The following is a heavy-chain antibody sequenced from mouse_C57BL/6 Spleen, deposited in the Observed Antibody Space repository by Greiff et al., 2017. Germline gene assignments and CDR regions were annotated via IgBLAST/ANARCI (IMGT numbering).Heavy chain of an antibody. CDR1: GYTFTSYW. CDR3: ARSANWDGFAY. D-gene: IGHD4-1*01. V-gene: IGHV1-7*01. Sequence: QVQLKQSGAELAKPGASVKLSCKASGYTFTSYWMHWVKQRPGQGLKWIGYINPSSGYTKYNQKFKDKATLTADKSSSTAYMQLSSLTYEDSAVYYCARSANWDGFAYWGQGTLVTVSA. J-gene: IGHJ3*01. CDR2: INPSSGYT.